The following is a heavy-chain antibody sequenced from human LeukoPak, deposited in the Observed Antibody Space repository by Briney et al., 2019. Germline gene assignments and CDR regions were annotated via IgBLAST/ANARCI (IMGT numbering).Heavy chain of an antibody. CDR1: GYTFTGYY. Sequence: ASVKVSCKASGYTFTGYYMHWVRQAPGQGLEWMGWINPDSGGTNYAQNFQGWVTMTRDTSISTAYMELSRLRSDDTAVYYCARVGDTPFDYWGREPWSPSPQ. V-gene: IGHV1-2*04. D-gene: IGHD2-21*01. CDR2: INPDSGGT. CDR3: ARVGDTPFDY. J-gene: IGHJ4*02.